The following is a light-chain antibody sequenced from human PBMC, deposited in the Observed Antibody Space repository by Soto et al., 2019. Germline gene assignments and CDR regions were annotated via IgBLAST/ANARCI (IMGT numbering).Light chain of an antibody. CDR1: QDVGSL. CDR2: RVS. J-gene: IGKJ5*01. CDR3: QQYYHWPIT. V-gene: IGKV3-15*01. Sequence: EIVMTQSPVTLSVSPGERATLSCRASQDVGSLVAWYQQKPGQAPRLLIYRVSTRATDIAARFTGSGSGTDFTLSISSLQTEDFAVYYCQQYYHWPITFGPGTRLEIK.